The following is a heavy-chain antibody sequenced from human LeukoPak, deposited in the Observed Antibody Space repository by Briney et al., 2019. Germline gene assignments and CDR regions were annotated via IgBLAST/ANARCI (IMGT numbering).Heavy chain of an antibody. Sequence: GGSLRLSCAASGFPFSSYSMNWVRQAPGKGLEWVSSISSSSSYIYYADSVKGRFTISRDNAKNSLYLQMNSLRAEDTAVYYCARGSGSYRPLDYWGQGTLVTVSS. V-gene: IGHV3-21*01. D-gene: IGHD1-26*01. CDR1: GFPFSSYS. CDR2: ISSSSSYI. CDR3: ARGSGSYRPLDY. J-gene: IGHJ4*02.